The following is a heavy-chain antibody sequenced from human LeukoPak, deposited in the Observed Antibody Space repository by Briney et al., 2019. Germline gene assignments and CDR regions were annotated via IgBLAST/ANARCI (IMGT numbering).Heavy chain of an antibody. V-gene: IGHV4-4*07. Sequence: SETLSLTCSVSGYSISSGFYWDWIRQPAGKGLEWIGRIYTSGSTNYNPSLKSRVTMSVDTSKNQFSLKLSSVTAADTAVYYCARLGTGIDYYDSSGPDYWGQGTLVTVSS. D-gene: IGHD3-22*01. J-gene: IGHJ4*02. CDR1: GYSISSGFY. CDR2: IYTSGST. CDR3: ARLGTGIDYYDSSGPDY.